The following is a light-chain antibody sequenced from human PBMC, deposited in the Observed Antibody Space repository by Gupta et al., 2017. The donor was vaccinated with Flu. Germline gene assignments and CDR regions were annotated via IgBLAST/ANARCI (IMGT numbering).Light chain of an antibody. Sequence: QSALPQPASVSGSPGQSITISCTGTSSDLGSYNLVSWYQQHPDKAPKLMIYEVSTRPSGISSRFSGSKSGNTASLTISGLQTEDEADYYCCTYAGSYLFGTGTKVTVL. J-gene: IGLJ1*01. CDR1: SSDLGSYNL. CDR2: EVS. CDR3: CTYAGSYL. V-gene: IGLV2-23*02.